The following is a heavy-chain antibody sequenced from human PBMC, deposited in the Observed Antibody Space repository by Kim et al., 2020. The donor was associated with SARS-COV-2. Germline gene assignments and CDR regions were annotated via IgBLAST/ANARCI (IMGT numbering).Heavy chain of an antibody. CDR2: VYYRGST. Sequence: SETLSLTCIVSGGSINSSSHYWGWIRQSPGKGPQWIANVYYRGSTYYNPSFKSRVTISLDASKNQFSLKLTSVTAADTAFYYCARTYCGSDCRHWFEPWG. D-gene: IGHD2-21*02. CDR3: ARTYCGSDCRHWFEP. CDR1: GGSINSSSHY. V-gene: IGHV4-39*01. J-gene: IGHJ5*02.